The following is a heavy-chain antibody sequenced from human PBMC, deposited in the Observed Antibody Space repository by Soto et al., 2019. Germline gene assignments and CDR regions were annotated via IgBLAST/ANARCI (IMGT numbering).Heavy chain of an antibody. CDR1: GCTFSSYD. J-gene: IGHJ4*02. CDR2: IGTAGDP. D-gene: IGHD1-1*01. Sequence: GSLRRPCSASGCTFSSYDMHWVRQATGKGLEWVSAIGTAGDPYYPGSVKGRFTISRENAKNSLYLQMNSLRAGDTAVYYCARGLTLDTTALGYWGQGTLVTVYS. V-gene: IGHV3-13*05. CDR3: ARGLTLDTTALGY.